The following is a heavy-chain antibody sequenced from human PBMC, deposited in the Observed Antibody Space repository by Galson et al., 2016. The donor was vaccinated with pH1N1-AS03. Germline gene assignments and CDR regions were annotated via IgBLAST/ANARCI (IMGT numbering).Heavy chain of an antibody. D-gene: IGHD2-15*01. CDR3: ARVLNPEIAPAYYGMDV. CDR1: GFSVGNYA. CDR2: MSRKSDAA. Sequence: SLRLACAASGFSVGNYAMKWVRQGTVKGLEWVAGMSRKSDAAGYAKSVRVRFTISRDNAKQSLFLQMNSLRPEDTAFYYGARVLNPEIAPAYYGMDVWGQGTTVTVSS. J-gene: IGHJ6*02. V-gene: IGHV3-9*01.